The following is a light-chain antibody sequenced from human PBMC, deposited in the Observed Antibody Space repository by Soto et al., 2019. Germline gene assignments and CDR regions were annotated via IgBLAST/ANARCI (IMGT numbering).Light chain of an antibody. CDR2: DAS. V-gene: IGKV1-33*01. Sequence: DFRMTESPSSLYPSVGARVTITCQASQDIKNDLNWYQQKCGIAPKLLIHDASARETGIPDRFSGSGSGTDFTFTINSLQPEDIAAYYCQQYDNPPLTFGGGTKVDIK. J-gene: IGKJ4*01. CDR1: QDIKND. CDR3: QQYDNPPLT.